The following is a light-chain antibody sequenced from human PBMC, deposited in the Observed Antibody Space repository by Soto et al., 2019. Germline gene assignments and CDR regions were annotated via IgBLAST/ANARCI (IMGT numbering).Light chain of an antibody. CDR3: LITSSGARPYV. CDR1: TGAVTSGHY. Sequence: QAFVTQAPALTVSPGVTITLTCCASTGAVTSGHYPYWFQQNPGQAPRTLIYDTSNRHSWTPARFSGPLLGGKAALTLSGAQPEDEAEYYCLITSSGARPYVFGTGTKVTVL. V-gene: IGLV7-46*01. CDR2: DTS. J-gene: IGLJ1*01.